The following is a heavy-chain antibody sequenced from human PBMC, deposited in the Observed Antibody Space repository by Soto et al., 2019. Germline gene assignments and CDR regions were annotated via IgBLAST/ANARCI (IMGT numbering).Heavy chain of an antibody. Sequence: ASVKVSCKASGYTFTTYGISWVRRAPGQGLEWMGWISAYNGNTNYAQNLQGRVTVTTDTSTSTAYMELRSLRSDDTAVYYCARFYASGSYPYDYWGQGTLVTVSS. CDR1: GYTFTTYG. CDR3: ARFYASGSYPYDY. V-gene: IGHV1-18*01. D-gene: IGHD3-10*01. J-gene: IGHJ4*02. CDR2: ISAYNGNT.